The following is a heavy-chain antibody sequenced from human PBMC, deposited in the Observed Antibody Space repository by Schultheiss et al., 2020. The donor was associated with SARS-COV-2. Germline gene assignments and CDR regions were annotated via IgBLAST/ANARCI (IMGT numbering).Heavy chain of an antibody. Sequence: GGSLRLSCSASGFTFSSYAMHWVRQAPGKGLEYVSAISSNGGSTYYADSVKGRFTISRDNSKNTLYLQMSSLRAEDTAVYYCLSYCSCGSCLTAHDYWGQGTLVTVSS. J-gene: IGHJ4*02. D-gene: IGHD2-15*01. CDR2: ISSNGGST. CDR3: LSYCSCGSCLTAHDY. V-gene: IGHV3-64D*06. CDR1: GFTFSSYA.